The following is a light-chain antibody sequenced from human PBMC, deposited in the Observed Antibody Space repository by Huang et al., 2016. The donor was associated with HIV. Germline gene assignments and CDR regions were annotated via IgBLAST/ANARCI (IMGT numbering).Light chain of an antibody. CDR3: QQYSSSSWT. CDR2: GAA. CDR1: QSVNNNY. V-gene: IGKV3-20*01. Sequence: EVVLTQSPGTLSLSPGERATLSCRASQSVNNNYLAWYQQKRGQSPRLLIYGAASRGTGIPDRFSGSGSGTDFTLTINRLEPEDVAVYYCQQYSSSSWTFGQGTKVEIK. J-gene: IGKJ1*01.